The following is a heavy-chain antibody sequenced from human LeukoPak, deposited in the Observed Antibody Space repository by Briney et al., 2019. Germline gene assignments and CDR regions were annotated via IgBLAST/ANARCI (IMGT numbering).Heavy chain of an antibody. CDR1: GFTLSNYW. J-gene: IGHJ4*02. CDR2: INSDGSAT. Sequence: GGSLRLSCVASGFTLSNYWMHWVRQAPGKGLVWVSRINSDGSATSYADSVVVRFTISRDSAKNTLYLQMNSLRAEDTAVYYCARDGRSGNFDKWGQGTLVSVSS. CDR3: ARDGRSGNFDK. V-gene: IGHV3-74*01. D-gene: IGHD1-26*01.